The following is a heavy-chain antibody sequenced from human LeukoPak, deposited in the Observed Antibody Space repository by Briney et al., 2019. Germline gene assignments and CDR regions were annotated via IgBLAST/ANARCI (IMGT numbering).Heavy chain of an antibody. J-gene: IGHJ4*02. Sequence: PGRSLRLSCAASGFSFDDYAMHWVRQAPGKGLEWVSGIGWNGGGIVYADSVKGRFTISRDNAKNSLYLQMNSLRAEDTALYYCAKVAYSYGHFDYWGQGTLVTVSS. V-gene: IGHV3-9*01. CDR3: AKVAYSYGHFDY. D-gene: IGHD5-18*01. CDR2: IGWNGGGI. CDR1: GFSFDDYA.